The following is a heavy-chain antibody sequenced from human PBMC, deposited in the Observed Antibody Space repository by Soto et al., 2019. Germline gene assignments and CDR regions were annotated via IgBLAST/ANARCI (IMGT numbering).Heavy chain of an antibody. CDR2: IYSGGST. Sequence: GFLRLSCAASGFTVSSNYMSWVRQAPGKGLEWVSVIYSGGSTYYADSVKGRFTISRDNSKNTLYLQMNSLRAEDTAVYYCARESPGLLNYYYYGMDVWGQGTTVTVSS. CDR3: ARESPGLLNYYYYGMDV. V-gene: IGHV3-66*01. D-gene: IGHD5-18*01. CDR1: GFTVSSNY. J-gene: IGHJ6*02.